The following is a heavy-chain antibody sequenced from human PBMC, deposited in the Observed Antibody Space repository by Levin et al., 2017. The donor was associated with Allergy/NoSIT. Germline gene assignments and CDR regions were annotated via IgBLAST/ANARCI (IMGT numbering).Heavy chain of an antibody. J-gene: IGHJ4*02. CDR3: ARRYCDPSCHNFDY. V-gene: IGHV3-23*01. Sequence: LSLTCAASGFTFNTYAMSWVRQAPGKGLEWVSTISGSGDTTYYADSVKGRFTISRDNSKNTLYLQMDSLRAEDTALYYCARRYCDPSCHNFDYWGQGPLVTVSS. CDR2: ISGSGDTT. CDR1: GFTFNTYA. D-gene: IGHD2-2*02.